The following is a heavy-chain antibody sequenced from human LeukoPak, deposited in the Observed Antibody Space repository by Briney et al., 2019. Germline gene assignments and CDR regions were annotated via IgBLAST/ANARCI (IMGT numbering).Heavy chain of an antibody. V-gene: IGHV4-59*08. D-gene: IGHD3-22*01. CDR2: IYYSGST. Sequence: PSETLSLTCTVSGGSISSYYWSWIRQPPGKGLEWIGYIYYSGSTNYNPSLKSRVTISVDTSKNQFSLKLSSVTAADTAVYYCASSKDYYDSSGYPNWFDPWGQGTLVTDSS. CDR3: ASSKDYYDSSGYPNWFDP. J-gene: IGHJ5*02. CDR1: GGSISSYY.